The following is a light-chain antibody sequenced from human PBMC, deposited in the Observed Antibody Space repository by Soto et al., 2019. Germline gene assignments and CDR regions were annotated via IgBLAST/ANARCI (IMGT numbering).Light chain of an antibody. CDR3: QQYGSSRT. V-gene: IGKV3-20*01. CDR1: QSVSSSY. J-gene: IGKJ1*01. Sequence: EIVWTQSPGTLSLSPGERATLSCRASQSVSSSYLAWYQQKPGQAPRLLIYGASSRATGIPDRFSGSGSGTDFTLTLSRLEPEDFAVYYCQQYGSSRTFGKGTKVEL. CDR2: GAS.